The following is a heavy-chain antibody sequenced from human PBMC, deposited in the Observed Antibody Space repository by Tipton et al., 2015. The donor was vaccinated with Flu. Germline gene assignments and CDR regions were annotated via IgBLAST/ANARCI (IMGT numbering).Heavy chain of an antibody. J-gene: IGHJ4*02. CDR3: ARHTGDSVRGVIDY. CDR2: MYHSGKT. CDR1: DYSISTGYY. D-gene: IGHD3-10*02. Sequence: TLSLTCAVSDYSISTGYYWGWIRQPPGKGLEWIASMYHSGKTHYKPSLKSRVTISVDTSNNQFSLRLSSVTAADTAVYYCARHTGDSVRGVIDYWGQGTLVTVSS. V-gene: IGHV4-38-2*01.